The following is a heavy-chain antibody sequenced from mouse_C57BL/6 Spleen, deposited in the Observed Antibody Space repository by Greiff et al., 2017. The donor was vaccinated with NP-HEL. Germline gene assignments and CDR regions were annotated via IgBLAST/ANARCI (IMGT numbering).Heavy chain of an antibody. CDR2: INPGSGGT. Sequence: LQESGAELVRPGTSVKVSCKASGYAFTNYLIEWVKQRPGQGLEWIGVINPGSGGTNYNEKFKGKATLTADKSSSTAYMQLSSLTSEDSAVYFCARRYDYGSSYFDYWGQGTTLTVSS. D-gene: IGHD1-1*01. CDR1: GYAFTNYL. J-gene: IGHJ2*01. V-gene: IGHV1-54*01. CDR3: ARRYDYGSSYFDY.